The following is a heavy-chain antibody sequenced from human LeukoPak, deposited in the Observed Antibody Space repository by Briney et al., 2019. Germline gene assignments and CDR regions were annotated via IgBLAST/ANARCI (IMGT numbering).Heavy chain of an antibody. J-gene: IGHJ5*02. CDR3: AHGVVPAAIPWFDP. D-gene: IGHD2-2*01. Sequence: GGSLRLSCAASGFTFSSYAMSWVRQAPGKGLEWVSAISGSAGGTYYADAVRGRCTISRDNSKNTLYLQMNSIRAEATAVYYCAHGVVPAAIPWFDPWRQGTLVTVSS. CDR1: GFTFSSYA. CDR2: ISGSAGGT. V-gene: IGHV3-23*01.